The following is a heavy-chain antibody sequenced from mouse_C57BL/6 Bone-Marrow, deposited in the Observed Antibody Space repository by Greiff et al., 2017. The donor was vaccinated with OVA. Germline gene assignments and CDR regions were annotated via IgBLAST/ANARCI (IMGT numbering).Heavy chain of an antibody. Sequence: EVLLVESGGGLVQPGGSLKLSCAASGFTFSDYYMYWVRQTPEKRLVWVAYISTGGGSTYYPDTVKGRFTISRDNAKNTLYLQMSRLKSEDTAMYYGARPGFAYWGQGTLVTVSA. CDR2: ISTGGGST. J-gene: IGHJ3*01. V-gene: IGHV5-12*01. CDR1: GFTFSDYY. CDR3: ARPGFAY.